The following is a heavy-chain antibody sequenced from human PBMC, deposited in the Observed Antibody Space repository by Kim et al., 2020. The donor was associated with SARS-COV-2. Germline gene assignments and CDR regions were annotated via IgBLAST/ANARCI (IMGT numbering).Heavy chain of an antibody. J-gene: IGHJ6*02. D-gene: IGHD2-2*01. CDR3: ARGVVVPAAHRGYYGMDV. CDR2: IYSGGST. CDR1: GFTVSSNY. Sequence: GSLRLSCAASGFTVSSNYMSWVRQAPGKGLEWVSVIYSGGSTYYADSVKGRFTISRDNSKNTLYLQMNSLRAEDTAVYYCARGVVVPAAHRGYYGMDVWGQGTTVTVSS. V-gene: IGHV3-53*01.